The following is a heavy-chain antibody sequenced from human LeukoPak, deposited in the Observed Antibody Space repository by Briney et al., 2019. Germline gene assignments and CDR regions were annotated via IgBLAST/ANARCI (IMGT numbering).Heavy chain of an antibody. CDR2: INHSGST. V-gene: IGHV4-34*01. J-gene: IGHJ6*02. CDR1: GGSFSGYY. Sequence: ASETLSLTCAVYGGSFSGYYWSWIRQPPGKGLEWIGEINHSGSTNYNPSLKSRVTISVDTSKNQFSLKLSSVTAADTAVYYCARGVGRGHYYGMDVWGQGTTVTVS. D-gene: IGHD3-10*01. CDR3: ARGVGRGHYYGMDV.